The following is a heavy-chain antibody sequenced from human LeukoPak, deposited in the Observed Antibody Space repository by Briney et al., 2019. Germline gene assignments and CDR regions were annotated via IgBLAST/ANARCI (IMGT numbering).Heavy chain of an antibody. Sequence: GGSLRLSCAASGFTFSNYGMHWVRQAPGKGLEWVAVIWYDGSNKNYVDSVKGRFTISRDNSKNTLYLQMNSLRAEDMAVYYCARGGGILLWFGSHPVYYFDYWGQGTLVTVSS. J-gene: IGHJ4*02. CDR3: ARGGGILLWFGSHPVYYFDY. CDR1: GFTFSNYG. CDR2: IWYDGSNK. V-gene: IGHV3-33*01. D-gene: IGHD3-10*01.